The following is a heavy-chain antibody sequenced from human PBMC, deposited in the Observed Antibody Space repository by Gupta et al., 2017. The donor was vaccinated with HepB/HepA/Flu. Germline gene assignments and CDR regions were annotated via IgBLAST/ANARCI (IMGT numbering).Heavy chain of an antibody. CDR1: GFTFSSYG. D-gene: IGHD2-21*01. CDR3: ARDGDTCGGDWCYFDL. J-gene: IGHJ2*01. CDR2: IWYDGSNK. Sequence: QVQLVESGGGVVQPGRSLRLSCAASGFTFSSYGMHWVRQAPGKGLEWVAVIWYDGSNKYYADSVKGRFTISRDNSKNTLYLQMNSLRAEDTAVYYCARDGDTCGGDWCYFDLWGRGTLVTVSS. V-gene: IGHV3-33*01.